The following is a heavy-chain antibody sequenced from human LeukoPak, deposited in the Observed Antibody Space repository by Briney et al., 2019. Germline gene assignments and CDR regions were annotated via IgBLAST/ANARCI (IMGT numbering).Heavy chain of an antibody. CDR1: GFSLSSYS. V-gene: IGHV3-30-3*01. D-gene: IGHD2-2*01. J-gene: IGHJ5*02. Sequence: GGSLRLSCEVSGFSLSSYSINWVRQAPGKGLEWVAVISYDGSNKYYADSVKGRFTISRDNSKNTLYLQMNSLRAEDTAVYYCARVLVPAAIGMPNWFDPWGQGTLVTVSS. CDR3: ARVLVPAAIGMPNWFDP. CDR2: ISYDGSNK.